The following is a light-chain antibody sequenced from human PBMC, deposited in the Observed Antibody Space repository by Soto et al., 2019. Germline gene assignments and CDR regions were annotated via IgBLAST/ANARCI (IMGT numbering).Light chain of an antibody. V-gene: IGKV2-28*01. J-gene: IGKJ1*01. CDR1: QSLLHRNGYTY. CDR3: VEARQSPWT. CDR2: LGS. Sequence: DIVMTQSPLSLPVTPGEPASISCRSIQSLLHRNGYTYLVWYLQKPGQSPQLLTYLGSNRSYGVPYRFSGSGAGTGFTLEISRVEAEDVGVFYWVEARQSPWTFGQGNKVELK.